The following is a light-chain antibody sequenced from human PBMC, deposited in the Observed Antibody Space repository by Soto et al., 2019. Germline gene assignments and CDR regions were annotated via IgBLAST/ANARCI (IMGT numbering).Light chain of an antibody. Sequence: DIQMTQSPSTLSASVGDRITINCRASQSISSWLAWYQQKPRKATKLLIYDASSLESGVPSRFSGSGSGTEFTLTICSLQPDDFATYYCQQYNSYPWTFGQGTKV. CDR2: DAS. CDR3: QQYNSYPWT. V-gene: IGKV1-5*01. CDR1: QSISSW. J-gene: IGKJ1*01.